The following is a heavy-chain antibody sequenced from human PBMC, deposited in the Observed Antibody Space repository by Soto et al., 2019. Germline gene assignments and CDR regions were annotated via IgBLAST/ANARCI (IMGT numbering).Heavy chain of an antibody. D-gene: IGHD2-15*01. CDR2: IYSGGST. CDR1: GFTVSSNY. CDR3: ARDRQIVERDYYYYYMDV. Sequence: GGSLRLSCAASGFTVSSNYMSWVRQAPGKGLEWVSVIYSGGSTYYADSVKGRFTISRDNSKNTLYLQMNSLRAEDTAVYYCARDRQIVERDYYYYYMDVWGKGTTVTVSS. J-gene: IGHJ6*03. V-gene: IGHV3-66*01.